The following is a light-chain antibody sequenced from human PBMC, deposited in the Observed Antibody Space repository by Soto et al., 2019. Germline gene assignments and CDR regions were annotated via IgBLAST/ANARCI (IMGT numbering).Light chain of an antibody. J-gene: IGLJ3*02. CDR2: EVS. V-gene: IGLV2-14*01. CDR1: SSDVGGYDY. Sequence: QSVLTQPASVSGSPGQSITISCTGTSSDVGGYDYVSWYQQHPGKVPKLMIYEVSNRPSGVSNRFSGSKSGNTASLTISGLQAEDEADYYCSSFTTTNTLVVFSGGTKLTVL. CDR3: SSFTTTNTLVV.